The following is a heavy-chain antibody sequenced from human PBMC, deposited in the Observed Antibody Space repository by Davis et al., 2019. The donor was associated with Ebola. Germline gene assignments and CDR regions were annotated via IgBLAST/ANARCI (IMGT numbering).Heavy chain of an antibody. V-gene: IGHV4-30-4*01. J-gene: IGHJ5*02. Sequence: SETLSLTCTVSGGSISSGDYYWSWIRQPPGKGLEWIGYIYYSGSTYYNPSLKSRVTVSVDTSKNQFSLKLSSVTAADTAVYYCARGGRTMIVVVDWNWFDPWGQGTLVTVSS. CDR1: GGSISSGDYY. CDR3: ARGGRTMIVVVDWNWFDP. D-gene: IGHD3-22*01. CDR2: IYYSGST.